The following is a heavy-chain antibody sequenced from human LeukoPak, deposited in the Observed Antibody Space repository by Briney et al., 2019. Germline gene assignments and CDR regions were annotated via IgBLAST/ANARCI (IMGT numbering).Heavy chain of an antibody. CDR2: INPSGGST. CDR3: ARDRDGYYGGDY. V-gene: IGHV1-46*01. D-gene: IGHD5-24*01. Sequence: ASVKVSCKASGYTFTSYYMHWVRQAPGQGLEWMGIINPSGGSTSYAQKFQGRVTLTTDTSTSTAYMELRSQRSDDTAVYYCARDRDGYYGGDYWGQGTLVTVSS. J-gene: IGHJ4*02. CDR1: GYTFTSYY.